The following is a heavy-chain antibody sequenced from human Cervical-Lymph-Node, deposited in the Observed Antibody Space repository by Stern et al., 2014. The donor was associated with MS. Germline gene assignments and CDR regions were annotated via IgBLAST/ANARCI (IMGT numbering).Heavy chain of an antibody. Sequence: QLQLQESGPGLVKPSETLSLTCSVSGGSISSYYWSWIRQPPGKGLEWIGYIYSSASTNYDPSLKSRVTISIDTSKNQFSLKLGSVTAADTAIYYCARGGHSGCDASDYWGQGTLVTVSS. CDR2: IYSSAST. D-gene: IGHD5-12*01. CDR1: GGSISSYY. CDR3: ARGGHSGCDASDY. J-gene: IGHJ4*02. V-gene: IGHV4-59*01.